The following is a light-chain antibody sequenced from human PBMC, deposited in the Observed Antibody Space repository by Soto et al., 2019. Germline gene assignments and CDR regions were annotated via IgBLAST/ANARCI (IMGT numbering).Light chain of an antibody. J-gene: IGLJ3*02. Sequence: NFMLTQPHSVSESPGKTVSISCTRSSGSIASNFVQWYQQRPGSSPTTVIYEDTRRPSGVPDRFSGSIDSSSNSASLTISGLRTEDEADYYGQSSDSSIQVFGGGTKLTVL. CDR3: QSSDSSIQV. CDR1: SGSIASNF. V-gene: IGLV6-57*01. CDR2: EDT.